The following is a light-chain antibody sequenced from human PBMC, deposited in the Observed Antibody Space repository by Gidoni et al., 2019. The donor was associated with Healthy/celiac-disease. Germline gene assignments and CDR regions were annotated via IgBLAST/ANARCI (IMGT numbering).Light chain of an antibody. CDR3: QQYGSSPWT. Sequence: VLQQSQGTLSLSPGERATLSCRASQSVSSSYLAWYQQKPGQAPRLLIYGASSRATGIPDRFSGSGSGTDFTLTISRLEPEDFAVYYCQQYGSSPWTFGQGTKVEIK. V-gene: IGKV3-20*01. CDR1: QSVSSSY. J-gene: IGKJ1*01. CDR2: GAS.